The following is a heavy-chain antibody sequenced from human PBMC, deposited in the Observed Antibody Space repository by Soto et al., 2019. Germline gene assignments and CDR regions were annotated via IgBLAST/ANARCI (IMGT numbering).Heavy chain of an antibody. CDR1: GYTFTNYG. D-gene: IGHD3-9*01. CDR2: INACNGNT. V-gene: IGHV1-3*01. CDR3: ARVTGYYYVDY. Sequence: ASVKVSCKASGYTFTNYGISWVRQAPGQGLEWMGWINACNGNTKYSQKFQGRATITRDTSASTAYMELSSLRSEDTAVYYCARVTGYYYVDYWGQGTLVTVSS. J-gene: IGHJ4*02.